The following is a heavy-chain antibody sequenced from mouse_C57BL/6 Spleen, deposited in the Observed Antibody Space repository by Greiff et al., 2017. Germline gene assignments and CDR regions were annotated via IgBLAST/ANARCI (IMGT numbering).Heavy chain of an antibody. CDR3: ARKGIVVPYWYFDV. Sequence: QVHVKQPGAELVKPGASVKMSCKASGYTFTSYWITWVKQRPGQGLEWIGDIYPGSGSTNYNEKFKSKATLTVDTSSSTAYMQLSSLTSEDSAVYYCARKGIVVPYWYFDVWGTGTTVTVSS. J-gene: IGHJ1*03. V-gene: IGHV1-55*01. CDR2: IYPGSGST. D-gene: IGHD1-1*01. CDR1: GYTFTSYW.